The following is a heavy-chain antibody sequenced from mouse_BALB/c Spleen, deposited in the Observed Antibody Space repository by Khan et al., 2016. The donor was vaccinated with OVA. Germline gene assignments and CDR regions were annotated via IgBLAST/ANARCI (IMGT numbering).Heavy chain of an antibody. CDR3: ARSVYGSFAY. D-gene: IGHD1-2*01. J-gene: IGHJ3*01. Sequence: VQLQQSGPEVVKPGASVKMSCRTSGYTFTDYSLDWLKQSHGKSLEWIGYIFPNTGDTVYNQKFKTKATLTDNISSSTTHMELRSLTSEDSAVYYFARSVYGSFAYWRHRTLFTVSA. V-gene: IGHV1S29*02. CDR1: GYTFTDYS. CDR2: IFPNTGDT.